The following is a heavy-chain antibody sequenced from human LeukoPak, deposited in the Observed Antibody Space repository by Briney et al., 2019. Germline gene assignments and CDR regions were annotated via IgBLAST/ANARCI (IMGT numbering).Heavy chain of an antibody. J-gene: IGHJ4*02. D-gene: IGHD5-12*01. CDR3: ATRWLPPQIPFDY. CDR2: ISPSGGST. Sequence: ASVKVSCKAFGYTFTSNYMHWVRQAPGQGPEWMGVISPSGGSTTYAQKFQGRVTLTTDTSTSTAYMELRSLRSDDTAVYYCATRWLPPQIPFDYWGQGTLVTVSS. V-gene: IGHV1-46*01. CDR1: GYTFTSNY.